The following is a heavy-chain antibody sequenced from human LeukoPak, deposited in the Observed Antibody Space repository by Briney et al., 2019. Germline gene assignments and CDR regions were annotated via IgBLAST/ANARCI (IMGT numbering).Heavy chain of an antibody. J-gene: IGHJ3*02. Sequence: PGGSLRLSCAASGFTVSSNYMSWVRQAPGKGLEWVSVIYSGGSTYYADSVKGRFTISRDNSKNTLYLQMNSLRAEDTAVYYCAREDEAVAAAFDIWGQGTMVTVSS. D-gene: IGHD6-13*01. V-gene: IGHV3-66*01. CDR3: AREDEAVAAAFDI. CDR2: IYSGGST. CDR1: GFTVSSNY.